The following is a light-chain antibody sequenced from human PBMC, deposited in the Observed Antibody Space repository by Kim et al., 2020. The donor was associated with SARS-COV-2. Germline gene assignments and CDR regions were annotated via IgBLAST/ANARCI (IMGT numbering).Light chain of an antibody. CDR2: SAS. V-gene: IGKV3-20*01. J-gene: IGKJ2*01. CDR1: QSVSRNY. Sequence: LAPGERATLSCRASQSVSRNYLAWYQQKSGQAPRLLISSASSRATGIPDRFSGSGSGTDFTLTISRLEPEDFAVYYCHQSGSSPRTFGQGTKLEIK. CDR3: HQSGSSPRT.